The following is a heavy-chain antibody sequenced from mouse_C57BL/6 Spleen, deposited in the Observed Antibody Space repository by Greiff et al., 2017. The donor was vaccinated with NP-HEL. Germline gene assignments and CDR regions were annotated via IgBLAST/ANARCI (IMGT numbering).Heavy chain of an antibody. Sequence: VQLVESGPGLVAPSQSLSITCTVSGFSLTSYAISWVRQPPGKGLEWLGVIWTGGGTNYNSALKSRLSISKDNSKSQVFLKMNSLQTDDTARYYCARGALYGSSFHFDYWGQGTTLTVSS. CDR2: IWTGGGT. D-gene: IGHD1-1*01. J-gene: IGHJ2*01. V-gene: IGHV2-9-1*01. CDR3: ARGALYGSSFHFDY. CDR1: GFSLTSYA.